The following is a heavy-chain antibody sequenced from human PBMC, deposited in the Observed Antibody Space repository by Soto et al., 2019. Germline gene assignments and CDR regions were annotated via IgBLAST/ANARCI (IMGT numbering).Heavy chain of an antibody. CDR2: ISAYNGNT. CDR3: ARARGRVTASDY. D-gene: IGHD2-21*02. Sequence: ASVKVSFKASGYTFTSYGISWVRQAPGQGLEWMGWISAYNGNTNYAQKLQGRVTMTTDTSTSTAYMELRSLRSDDTAVYYCARARGRVTASDYWGKGILVTVSS. J-gene: IGHJ4*02. V-gene: IGHV1-18*01. CDR1: GYTFTSYG.